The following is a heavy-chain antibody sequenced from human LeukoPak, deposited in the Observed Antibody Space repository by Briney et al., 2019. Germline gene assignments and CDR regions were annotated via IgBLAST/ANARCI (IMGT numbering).Heavy chain of an antibody. CDR3: ARVHYDSSGYVGY. V-gene: IGHV1-2*02. Sequence: ASVKVSCKASGYPFTAYYMHWVRQAPGQGLEWMGWINPDSGGTNYAQKFQGRVTMTRDASISTAYMELTRLRSDDTAVYYCARVHYDSSGYVGYWGQGTLVTVSS. CDR1: GYPFTAYY. J-gene: IGHJ4*02. CDR2: INPDSGGT. D-gene: IGHD3-22*01.